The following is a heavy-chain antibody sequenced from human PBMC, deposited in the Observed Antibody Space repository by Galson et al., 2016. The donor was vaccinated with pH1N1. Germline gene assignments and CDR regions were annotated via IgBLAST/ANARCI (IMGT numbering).Heavy chain of an antibody. J-gene: IGHJ3*01. Sequence: SVKVSCKASEYSFTSYDTNWVRQATGQGPEWMGWMNPYSGATGYSEKFQGRVTMTRDTSTSTAYMELSGLRSEDTAMYYCARDVGRYSDYLRASYTHDAFDLWGQGAMIIVSS. D-gene: IGHD3-3*01. CDR2: MNPYSGAT. V-gene: IGHV1-8*01. CDR1: EYSFTSYD. CDR3: ARDVGRYSDYLRASYTHDAFDL.